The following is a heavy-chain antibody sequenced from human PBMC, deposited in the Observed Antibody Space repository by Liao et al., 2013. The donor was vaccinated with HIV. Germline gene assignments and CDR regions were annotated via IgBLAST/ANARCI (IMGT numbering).Heavy chain of an antibody. J-gene: IGHJ6*03. V-gene: IGHV4-30-2*01. CDR3: ARDKRYSYGSRFDYYYMDV. CDR1: GGSISSDGYS. D-gene: IGHD5-18*01. Sequence: QLQLQESGSGLVKPSQTLSLICGVSGGSISSDGYSWSWIRQPPGKGLEWIGYLYHSESTYYNPSLKSRVTMSVDTSKNQFSLKLSSVTAADTAVYYCARDKRYSYGSRFDYYYMDVWAKGPRSPSP. CDR2: LYHSEST.